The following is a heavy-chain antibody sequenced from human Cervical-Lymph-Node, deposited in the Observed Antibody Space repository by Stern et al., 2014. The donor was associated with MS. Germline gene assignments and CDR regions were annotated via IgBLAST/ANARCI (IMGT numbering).Heavy chain of an antibody. D-gene: IGHD6-19*01. CDR3: ARDPHIAVAGTGGGFDP. Sequence: QVQLVQSGAEVKKPGASVKVSCKASGYPFTSYGISWVRQAPGQGLEWMGWISGYNDDTNYVEKFQGRVTMTRDTSTSTAYLELRSLRSDDTAVYYCARDPHIAVAGTGGGFDPWGQGTLVTVSS. J-gene: IGHJ5*02. CDR2: ISGYNDDT. CDR1: GYPFTSYG. V-gene: IGHV1-18*01.